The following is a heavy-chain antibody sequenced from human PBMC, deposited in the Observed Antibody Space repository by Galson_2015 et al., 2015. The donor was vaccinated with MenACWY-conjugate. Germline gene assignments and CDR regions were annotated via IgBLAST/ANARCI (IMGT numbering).Heavy chain of an antibody. CDR1: GFTFSSYG. V-gene: IGHV3-30*18. J-gene: IGHJ6*02. Sequence: SLRLSCAASGFTFSSYGMHWVRQAPGKGLEWVAVISYDGSNKYYADSVKGRFTISRDNSKNTLYLQMNSLRAEDTAVYYCAKATYPYYYYGMDVWGQGTTVTVSS. CDR3: AKATYPYYYYGMDV. CDR2: ISYDGSNK.